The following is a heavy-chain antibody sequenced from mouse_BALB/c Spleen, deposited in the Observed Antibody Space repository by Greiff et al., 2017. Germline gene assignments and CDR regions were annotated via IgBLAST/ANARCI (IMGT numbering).Heavy chain of an antibody. J-gene: IGHJ3*01. CDR2: IDPANGNT. Sequence: VQLKESGAELVKPGASVKLSCTASGFNIKDTYMHWVKQRPEQGLEWIGRIDPANGNTKYDPKFQGKATITADTSSNTAYLQLSSLTSEDTAVYYCGEGDGYFAYWGQGTLVTVSA. CDR3: GEGDGYFAY. CDR1: GFNIKDTY. D-gene: IGHD2-3*01. V-gene: IGHV14-3*02.